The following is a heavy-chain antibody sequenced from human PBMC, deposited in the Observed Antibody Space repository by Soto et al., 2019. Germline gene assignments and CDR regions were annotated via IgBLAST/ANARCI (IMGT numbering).Heavy chain of an antibody. CDR3: AKVGRFGVVTRGRYYYYGMDV. J-gene: IGHJ6*02. CDR1: GFTFSSYA. V-gene: IGHV3-23*01. Sequence: PGGSLRLSCAASGFTFSSYAMSWVRQAPGKGLEWVSAISGSGGSTYYADSVKGRFTISRDNSKNTLYLQMNSLRAEDTAVYYCAKVGRFGVVTRGRYYYYGMDVWGQGTTATVSS. D-gene: IGHD3-3*01. CDR2: ISGSGGST.